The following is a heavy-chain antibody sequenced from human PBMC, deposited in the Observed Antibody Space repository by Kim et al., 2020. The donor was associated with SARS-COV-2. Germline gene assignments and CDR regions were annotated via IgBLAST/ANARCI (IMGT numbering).Heavy chain of an antibody. CDR2: ISWDGGST. Sequence: GGSLRLSCAASGFTFDDYTMHWVRQAPGKGLEWVSLISWDGGSTYYADSVKGRFTISRDNSKNSLYLQMNSLRTEDTALYYCAKVRSVGAIWEYYFDYWGQGTLVTVSS. CDR1: GFTFDDYT. D-gene: IGHD1-26*01. V-gene: IGHV3-43*01. CDR3: AKVRSVGAIWEYYFDY. J-gene: IGHJ4*02.